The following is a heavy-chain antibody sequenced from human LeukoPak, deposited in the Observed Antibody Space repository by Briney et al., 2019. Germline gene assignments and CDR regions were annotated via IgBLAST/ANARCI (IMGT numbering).Heavy chain of an antibody. Sequence: PGRSLRVSCAASGFTFSSYGMHWVHQAPGKGLEWVAMIWHDGSNKYYADSVKGRFTISRDNSMNTLYVQMNSLRAEDTAVYYCARDRTLYYDILTAYLDVWGQGTTVTVSS. V-gene: IGHV3-33*01. CDR1: GFTFSSYG. CDR3: ARDRTLYYDILTAYLDV. J-gene: IGHJ6*02. D-gene: IGHD3-9*01. CDR2: IWHDGSNK.